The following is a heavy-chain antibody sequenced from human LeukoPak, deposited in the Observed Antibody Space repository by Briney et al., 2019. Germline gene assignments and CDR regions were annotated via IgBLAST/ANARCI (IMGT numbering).Heavy chain of an antibody. D-gene: IGHD6-19*01. CDR1: GYTFTSYD. J-gene: IGHJ4*02. CDR3: ARGRLWSSGWYY. V-gene: IGHV1-2*02. Sequence: ASVKVSCKASGYTFTSYDINWVRQAPGQGLEWMGWINPNSGGTNYAQKFQGRVTMTRDTSISTAYMELSRLRSDDTAVYYCARGRLWSSGWYYWGQGTLVTVSS. CDR2: INPNSGGT.